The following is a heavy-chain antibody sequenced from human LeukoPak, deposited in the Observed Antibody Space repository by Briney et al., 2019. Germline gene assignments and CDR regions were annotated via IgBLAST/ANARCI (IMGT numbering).Heavy chain of an antibody. CDR1: GFTFGDYD. V-gene: IGHV3-49*04. Sequence: PGRSLRLSCTASGFTFGDYDMSWVRQAPGKGLEWVGFIRSKAYGGTTEYAASVKGRFTISRDDSKSIAYLQMNSLKTEDTVVYYCTRDHGTAVDIVARDYFDYWGQGALVTVSS. CDR3: TRDHGTAVDIVARDYFDY. J-gene: IGHJ4*02. CDR2: IRSKAYGGTT. D-gene: IGHD5-12*01.